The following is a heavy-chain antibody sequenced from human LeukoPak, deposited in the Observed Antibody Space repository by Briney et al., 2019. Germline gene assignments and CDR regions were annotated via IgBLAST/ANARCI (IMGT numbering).Heavy chain of an antibody. CDR2: ISYDGGNK. V-gene: IGHV3-30*03. D-gene: IGHD6-13*01. CDR1: GFTFSSYG. CDR3: ARALYSSNFDY. J-gene: IGHJ4*02. Sequence: GGSLRLSCAASGFTFSSYGMHWVRQAPGKGLEWVAVISYDGGNKYYADSVKGRFTISRDNSKNTLYLQMNSLRAEDTAVYYCARALYSSNFDYWGQGTLVTVSS.